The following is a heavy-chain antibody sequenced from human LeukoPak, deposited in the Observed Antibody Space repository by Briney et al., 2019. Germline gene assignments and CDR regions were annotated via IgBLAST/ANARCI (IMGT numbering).Heavy chain of an antibody. CDR2: ISAYNGNT. V-gene: IGHV1-18*01. Sequence: GASVKVSCKASGYTFTSYGISWVRQAPGQGLEWMGWISAYNGNTNYAQKLQGRVTMTTDTSTSTAYMELRSLRSDDTAVYYCAREASDSSGYYSRYFDYWGQGTLVTVSS. CDR1: GYTFTSYG. CDR3: AREASDSSGYYSRYFDY. J-gene: IGHJ4*02. D-gene: IGHD3-22*01.